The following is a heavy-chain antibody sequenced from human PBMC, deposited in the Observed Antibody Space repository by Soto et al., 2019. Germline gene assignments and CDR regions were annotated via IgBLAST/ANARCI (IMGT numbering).Heavy chain of an antibody. CDR1: GYTFSAYA. Sequence: ASVKVSCKASGYTFSAYAIHWVRQAPGQRPEWMGWIDANNGKTKYSQNFQGRVAITRDTSATTAYMEVSRLNSEDTSVYYCARGRWTQTTADYYLDYWGQGTLVTVSS. J-gene: IGHJ4*02. V-gene: IGHV1-3*01. CDR2: IDANNGKT. D-gene: IGHD1-1*01. CDR3: ARGRWTQTTADYYLDY.